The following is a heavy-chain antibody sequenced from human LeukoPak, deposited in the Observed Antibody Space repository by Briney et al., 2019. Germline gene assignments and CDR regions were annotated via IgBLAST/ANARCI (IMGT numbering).Heavy chain of an antibody. J-gene: IGHJ4*02. CDR2: IYYSGST. V-gene: IGHV4-59*01. D-gene: IGHD3-10*01. Sequence: PSETLSLTCTVSGGSISSYYWSWIRQPPGKGLEWIGYIYYSGSTNYNPSLKSRVTISVDTSKNQFSLKLSSVTAADTAVYYCARGRVRGVIIRGLVDYWGQGTLVTVSS. CDR1: GGSISSYY. CDR3: ARGRVRGVIIRGLVDY.